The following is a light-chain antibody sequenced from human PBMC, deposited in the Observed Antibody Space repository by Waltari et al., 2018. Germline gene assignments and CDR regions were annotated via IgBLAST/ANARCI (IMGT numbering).Light chain of an antibody. V-gene: IGKV3-15*01. CDR1: QSVSSN. CDR2: GAS. J-gene: IGKJ4*01. Sequence: EIVMTQSSATLSVSPGERATLSCRASQSVSSNLAWYQQKPGQAPRLLIYGASTRATGIPASFSGSGSGTEFTLTISSLQSEDFAVYYCQQYNNWPLLTFGGGTKVEIK. CDR3: QQYNNWPLLT.